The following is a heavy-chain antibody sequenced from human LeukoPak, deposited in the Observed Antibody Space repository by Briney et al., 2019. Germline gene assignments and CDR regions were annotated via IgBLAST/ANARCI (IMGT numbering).Heavy chain of an antibody. CDR2: IYTSGST. Sequence: PSETLSLTCTVSGGSISSYCWSWIRQPAGKGLEWIGRIYTSGSTNYNPSLKSRVTMSVDTSKNQFSLKLSSVTAADTAVYYCATSPATDYLNWFDPWGQGTLVTVSS. CDR3: ATSPATDYLNWFDP. V-gene: IGHV4-4*07. D-gene: IGHD4-11*01. J-gene: IGHJ5*02. CDR1: GGSISSYC.